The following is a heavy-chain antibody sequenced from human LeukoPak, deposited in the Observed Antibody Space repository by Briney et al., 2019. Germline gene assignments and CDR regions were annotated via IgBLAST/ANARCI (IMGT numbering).Heavy chain of an antibody. J-gene: IGHJ5*02. CDR2: ISSSGSTI. CDR1: GFTFSSYS. V-gene: IGHV3-48*04. Sequence: GGSLRLSCAASGFTFSSYSMNWVRQAPGKGLEWVSYISSSGSTIYYADSVKGRFTISRDNAKNSLYLQMNSLRAEDTAVYYCARDGWGITMVRDSWFDPWGQGTLVTVSS. CDR3: ARDGWGITMVRDSWFDP. D-gene: IGHD3-10*01.